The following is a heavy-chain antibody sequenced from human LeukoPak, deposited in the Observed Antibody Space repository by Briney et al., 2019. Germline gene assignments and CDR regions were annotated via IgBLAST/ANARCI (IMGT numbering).Heavy chain of an antibody. V-gene: IGHV4-59*08. J-gene: IGHJ4*02. CDR3: ARHAHYYDSSGYFVYYFDY. CDR2: IYYSGST. D-gene: IGHD3-22*01. Sequence: SETLSLTCTVSGDSISSYYWSWIRQPPGKGLEWIGDIYYSGSTNYNPSLKSRVTISVDMSKNQFSLKLSSVTAADTAVYYCARHAHYYDSSGYFVYYFDYWGQGTLVTVSS. CDR1: GDSISSYY.